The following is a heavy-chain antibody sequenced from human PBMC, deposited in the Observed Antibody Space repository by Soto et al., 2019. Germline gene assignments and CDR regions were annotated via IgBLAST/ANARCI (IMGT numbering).Heavy chain of an antibody. D-gene: IGHD2-2*01. V-gene: IGHV3-30-3*01. CDR1: GFTFSSYA. CDR3: ARVGQLLEGLYYYGMDV. J-gene: IGHJ6*02. CDR2: ISYDGSNK. Sequence: SLRLACAASGFTFSSYAMHWVRQAPGKGLEWVAVISYDGSNKYYADSVKGRFTISRDNSKNTLYLQMNSLRAEDTAVYYCARVGQLLEGLYYYGMDVWGQGTTVTVSS.